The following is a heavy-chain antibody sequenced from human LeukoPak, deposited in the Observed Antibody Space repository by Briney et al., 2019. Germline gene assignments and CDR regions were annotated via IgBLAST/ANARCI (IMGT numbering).Heavy chain of an antibody. CDR3: ARDLSRVYYDSSGPTGADAFYI. D-gene: IGHD3-22*01. J-gene: IGHJ3*02. CDR1: GYTFTSYG. Sequence: ASVKVSCKASGYTFTSYGISWVRQAPGQGLEWMGWISAYNGNTNYAQKFQGRVTMTRDTSISTAYMELSRLRSDDTAVYYCARDLSRVYYDSSGPTGADAFYIWGQGTMVTVSS. CDR2: ISAYNGNT. V-gene: IGHV1-18*01.